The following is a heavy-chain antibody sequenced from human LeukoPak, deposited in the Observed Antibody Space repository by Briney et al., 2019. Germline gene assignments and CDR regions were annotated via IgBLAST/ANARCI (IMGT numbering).Heavy chain of an antibody. Sequence: SQTLSLTCTVSGGSISSGGYYWSWIRQPPGKGLEWIGEINHSGSTNYNPSLKSRVTISVDTSKNQFSLKLSSVTAADTAVYYCARGREACDYWGQGTLVTVSS. CDR2: INHSGST. D-gene: IGHD1-26*01. J-gene: IGHJ4*02. CDR3: ARGREACDY. V-gene: IGHV4-30-2*01. CDR1: GGSISSGGYY.